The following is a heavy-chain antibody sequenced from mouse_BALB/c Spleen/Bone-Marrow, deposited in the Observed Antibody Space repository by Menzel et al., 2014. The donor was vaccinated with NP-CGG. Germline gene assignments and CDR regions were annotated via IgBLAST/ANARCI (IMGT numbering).Heavy chain of an antibody. D-gene: IGHD2-4*01. CDR1: GFTFSSYA. CDR3: AREGLRRRAAMDY. J-gene: IGHJ4*01. CDR2: ISSGGSYT. Sequence: DVKLQESGGGLVKPGGSLKLSCAASGFTFSSYAMSWVRQSPEKRLEWVAEISSGGSYTYYPDTVTGRFTISRDNAKNTLYLEVSSLRSEDTAMYYCAREGLRRRAAMDYWGQGTSVTVSS. V-gene: IGHV5-9-4*01.